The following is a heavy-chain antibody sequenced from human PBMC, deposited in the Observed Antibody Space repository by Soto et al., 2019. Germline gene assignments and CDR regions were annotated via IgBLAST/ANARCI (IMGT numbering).Heavy chain of an antibody. CDR2: IIPIFGTA. CDR3: ARDPVGAEGPWYFDL. J-gene: IGHJ2*01. CDR1: GGTFSSYA. Sequence: QVQLVQSGAEVKKPGSSVKVSCKASGGTFSSYAISWVRQAPGQGLEWMGGIIPIFGTANYAQKFQGRVTITADESTSTADMELSSLRSEDTAVYYCARDPVGAEGPWYFDLWGRGTLVTVSS. D-gene: IGHD1-26*01. V-gene: IGHV1-69*12.